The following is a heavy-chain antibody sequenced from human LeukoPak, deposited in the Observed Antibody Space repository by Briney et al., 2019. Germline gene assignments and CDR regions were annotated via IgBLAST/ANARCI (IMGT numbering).Heavy chain of an antibody. V-gene: IGHV1-2*02. J-gene: IGHJ4*02. CDR1: GYTFTGYY. Sequence: ASVKASCKASGYTFTGYYMHWVRQAPGQGLEWMGWINPNSGGTNYAQKFQGRVTMTRDTSISTAYMELSRLRSDDTAVYYCAREISDSSGYYDGDYWGQGTLVTVSS. CDR3: AREISDSSGYYDGDY. D-gene: IGHD3-22*01. CDR2: INPNSGGT.